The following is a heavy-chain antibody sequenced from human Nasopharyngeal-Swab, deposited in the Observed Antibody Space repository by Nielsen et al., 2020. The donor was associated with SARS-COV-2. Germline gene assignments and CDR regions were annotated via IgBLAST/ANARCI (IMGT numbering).Heavy chain of an antibody. V-gene: IGHV3-74*01. CDR1: GFTFSSNW. J-gene: IGHJ6*03. Sequence: GGSLRLSRAASGFTFSSNWMHWVRQAPGKGLVWVSRINSDGSSISYADSVKGRFTISRDNAKNTLYLQMNSLRAEDTGVYYCASDYDFWSGYYSGGNYMDVWGKGTTVTVSS. CDR2: INSDGSSI. CDR3: ASDYDFWSGYYSGGNYMDV. D-gene: IGHD3-3*01.